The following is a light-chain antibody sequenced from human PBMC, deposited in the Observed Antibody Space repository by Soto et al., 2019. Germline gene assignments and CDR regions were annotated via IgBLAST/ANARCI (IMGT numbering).Light chain of an antibody. V-gene: IGKV3-20*01. J-gene: IGKJ5*01. CDR2: GVS. Sequence: EIVLTQSPGTLSLSPGERATLSCRASQSVSSNYLAWYQQKPGQAPRLLIYGVSSRATGIPDRFSGSGSGTDFTLTISRLEPEDFAVYYCQQYGSSRTFGQGTRLEIK. CDR3: QQYGSSRT. CDR1: QSVSSNY.